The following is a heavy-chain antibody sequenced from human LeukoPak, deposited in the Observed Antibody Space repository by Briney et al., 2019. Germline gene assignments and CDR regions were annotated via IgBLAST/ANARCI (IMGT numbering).Heavy chain of an antibody. CDR2: IRPDGRST. D-gene: IGHD1-1*01. V-gene: IGHV3-74*01. J-gene: IGHJ4*02. CDR1: GFTFCVFH. Sequence: GGSLRLSCTASGFTFCVFHIHGLRQAPETGLVWVSRIRPDGRSTAYADSVKGRFTISRDNGKNTLYLQMNSLRAEDTAVYYCVPYKWNYPESWGQGTLLTVSS. CDR3: VPYKWNYPES.